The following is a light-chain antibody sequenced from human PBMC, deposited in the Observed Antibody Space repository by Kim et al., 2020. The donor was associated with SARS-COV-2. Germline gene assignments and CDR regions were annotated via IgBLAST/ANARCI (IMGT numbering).Light chain of an antibody. CDR3: QQYNKWPYT. CDR2: GAS. CDR1: ETMVTN. V-gene: IGKV3-15*01. J-gene: IGKJ2*01. Sequence: SVYPEESATLSCRASETMVTNLVWYQQRPCQAPRLLIQGASSRATGLPAMFSGSGSGTEFTLTISSLQSEDFAVYYCQQYNKWPYTFGQGTKLEI.